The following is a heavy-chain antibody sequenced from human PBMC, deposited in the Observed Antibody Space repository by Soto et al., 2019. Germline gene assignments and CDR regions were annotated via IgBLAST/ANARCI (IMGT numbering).Heavy chain of an antibody. CDR3: ARVGICGGDCYPPGYFDY. D-gene: IGHD2-21*02. Sequence: SETLSLTCTVSGGSITSSYWSWIRQPPGQGLELIGYFYHSGITNHNPSLKSRVTLSIDTSKKQFSLKLTSVTAADTAVYYCARVGICGGDCYPPGYFDYWGQGTLVTVSS. CDR1: GGSITSSY. V-gene: IGHV4-59*01. J-gene: IGHJ4*02. CDR2: FYHSGIT.